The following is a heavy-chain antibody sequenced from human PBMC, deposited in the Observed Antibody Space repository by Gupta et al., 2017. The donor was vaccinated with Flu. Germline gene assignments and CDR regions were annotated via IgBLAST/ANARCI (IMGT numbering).Heavy chain of an antibody. V-gene: IGHV3-20*04. D-gene: IGHD3-10*01. J-gene: IGHJ5*02. CDR1: GFTLDNYG. CDR2: ISWNGDST. Sequence: CATSGFTLDNYGMSWVRQAPGKGLEWVSGISWNGDSTGYADSVKGRFTISKDNAKNSVYLQMNSLRPEDTAFYYCARYGPSNWFDPWGQGTLVTVSS. CDR3: ARYGPSNWFDP.